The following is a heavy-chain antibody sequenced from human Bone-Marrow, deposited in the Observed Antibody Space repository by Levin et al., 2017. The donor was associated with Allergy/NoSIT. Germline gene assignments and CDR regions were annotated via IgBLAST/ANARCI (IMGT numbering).Heavy chain of an antibody. J-gene: IGHJ4*02. CDR1: GFTFSSYE. CDR3: ARGGEWYYDILGYFDY. D-gene: IGHD3-9*01. V-gene: IGHV3-48*03. CDR2: ISSSGSTI. Sequence: GESLKISCAASGFTFSSYEMNWVRQAPGKGLEWVSYISSSGSTIYYADSVKGRFTISRDNAKNSLYLQMNSLRAEDTAVYYCARGGEWYYDILGYFDYWGQGTLVTVSS.